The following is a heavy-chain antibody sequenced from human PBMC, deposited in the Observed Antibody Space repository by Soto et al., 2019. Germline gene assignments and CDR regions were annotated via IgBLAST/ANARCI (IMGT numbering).Heavy chain of an antibody. V-gene: IGHV1-18*01. CDR1: GHNFTSYG. D-gene: IGHD3-10*01. CDR3: ARARITMVRGVISSGSWFDP. Sequence: ASVKVSCKASGHNFTSYGISWVRQAPGQGLEWMGWISAYNGNTNYAQKVQGRVTMTTDTSTSTAYMELRSLRSDDTAVYYCARARITMVRGVISSGSWFDPWGQGTLVTVSS. J-gene: IGHJ5*02. CDR2: ISAYNGNT.